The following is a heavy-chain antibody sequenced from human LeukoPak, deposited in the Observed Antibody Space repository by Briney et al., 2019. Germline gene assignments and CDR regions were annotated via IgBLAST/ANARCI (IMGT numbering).Heavy chain of an antibody. CDR2: INWNGGST. CDR3: ARDAFLLRYCSSTSCLPDAFDI. Sequence: GGSLRLSCAASGFTFDDYGMSWVRQAPGKGLEWVSGINWNGGSTGYADSVKGRFTISRDNAKNSLYLQMNSLRAEDTAVYYCARDAFLLRYCSSTSCLPDAFDIWGQGTMVTVSS. CDR1: GFTFDDYG. V-gene: IGHV3-20*04. J-gene: IGHJ3*02. D-gene: IGHD2-2*01.